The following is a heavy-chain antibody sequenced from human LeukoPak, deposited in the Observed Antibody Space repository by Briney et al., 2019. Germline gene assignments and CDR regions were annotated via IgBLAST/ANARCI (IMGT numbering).Heavy chain of an antibody. D-gene: IGHD1-1*01. J-gene: IGHJ4*02. CDR3: AKEVGHNGRFDY. CDR1: GYTFTDYF. Sequence: ASVKVSCTASGYTFTDYFMHWVRQTPGQGLEWMGWIDPNSAGTLYSQKFQGRVSMTMDMSINTIYMELSSLRSDDTAVYYCAKEVGHNGRFDYWGQGTLVTVSP. V-gene: IGHV1-2*02. CDR2: IDPNSAGT.